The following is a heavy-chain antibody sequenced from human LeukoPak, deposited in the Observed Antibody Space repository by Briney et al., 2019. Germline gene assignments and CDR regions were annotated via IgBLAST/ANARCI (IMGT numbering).Heavy chain of an antibody. Sequence: PSETLSLTCAVYGGSFSGYYWSWIRQPPGKGLEWIGEINRSGSTNYNPSLKSRVTISVDTSKNQFSLKLSSVTAADTAVYYCARGNWNDVLFGAFDIWGQGTMVTVSS. CDR1: GGSFSGYY. J-gene: IGHJ3*02. CDR2: INRSGST. V-gene: IGHV4-34*01. CDR3: ARGNWNDVLFGAFDI. D-gene: IGHD1-1*01.